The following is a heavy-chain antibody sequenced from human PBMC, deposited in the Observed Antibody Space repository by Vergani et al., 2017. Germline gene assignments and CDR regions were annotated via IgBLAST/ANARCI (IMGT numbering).Heavy chain of an antibody. CDR2: IQFDGSNQ. V-gene: IGHV3-30*02. Sequence: QVQLVESGGGVVQRGGSLRLSCATSGFTLSNYDMQWIRQGPGKGLEFVAFIQFDGSNQYYADSVKGRFTLSRDFSKNTLYLQMNSLRTEDTATYYCANDFGGWGIDYWGQGTQVIVSS. J-gene: IGHJ4*02. D-gene: IGHD3-10*01. CDR1: GFTLSNYD. CDR3: ANDFGGWGIDY.